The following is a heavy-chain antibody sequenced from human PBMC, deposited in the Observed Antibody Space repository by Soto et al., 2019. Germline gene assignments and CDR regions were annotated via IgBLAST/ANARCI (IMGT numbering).Heavy chain of an antibody. J-gene: IGHJ4*02. CDR3: AREGLRRGALDY. V-gene: IGHV1-69*01. CDR2: IIPAFGTS. D-gene: IGHD6-6*01. Sequence: QVQLVQSGAEVKKPGSSVKVSCAASGGSLNNYAVSWVRRTPGQGFEWLGEIIPAFGTSNYAQKFQDRVTITADVLTNTVFMELSSLRSEDTAEYYCAREGLRRGALDYWGQGSLVTVSS. CDR1: GGSLNNYA.